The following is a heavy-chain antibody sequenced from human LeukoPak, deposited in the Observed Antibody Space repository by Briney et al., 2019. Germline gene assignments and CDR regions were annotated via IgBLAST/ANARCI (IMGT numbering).Heavy chain of an antibody. D-gene: IGHD3-16*02. J-gene: IGHJ4*02. V-gene: IGHV3-30*18. Sequence: GRSLRLSCAASGFTFSSFGMHWVRQAPGKGLEWVAVISYDGSNPYYADSVKGRFTISRDNSKNTLYLQMNSLRAEDTAVYYCAKDHYDYIGGTYRDFDYWGQGTLVTVSP. CDR2: ISYDGSNP. CDR1: GFTFSSFG. CDR3: AKDHYDYIGGTYRDFDY.